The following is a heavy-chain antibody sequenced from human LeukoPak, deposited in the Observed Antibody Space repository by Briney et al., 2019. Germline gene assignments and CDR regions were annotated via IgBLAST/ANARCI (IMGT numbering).Heavy chain of an antibody. Sequence: SETLSLTCTVSGGSISSSSYYWGWIRQPPGKGLEWIGSIYYSGSTYYNPSLKSRVTISVDTSKNQVSLKLSSVTAADTAVYYCARQRNYYDSSGYYYAIDYWGQGTLVTVSS. V-gene: IGHV4-39*01. CDR3: ARQRNYYDSSGYYYAIDY. CDR1: GGSISSSSYY. J-gene: IGHJ4*02. CDR2: IYYSGST. D-gene: IGHD3-22*01.